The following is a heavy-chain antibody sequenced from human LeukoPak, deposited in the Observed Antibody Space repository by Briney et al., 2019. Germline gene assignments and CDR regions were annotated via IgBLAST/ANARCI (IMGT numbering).Heavy chain of an antibody. CDR1: GFTFSSYS. J-gene: IGHJ4*02. Sequence: GGSLRLSCATSGFTFSSYSLNWVRQAPGKGLEWVSYISSSGTTISYAQSVKGRFTITRDNAQNPLTLHMNTLRADDTAVYYCAKDGGTHFDHWGQGTLVTVSS. D-gene: IGHD1-26*01. V-gene: IGHV3-48*01. CDR2: ISSSGTTI. CDR3: AKDGGTHFDH.